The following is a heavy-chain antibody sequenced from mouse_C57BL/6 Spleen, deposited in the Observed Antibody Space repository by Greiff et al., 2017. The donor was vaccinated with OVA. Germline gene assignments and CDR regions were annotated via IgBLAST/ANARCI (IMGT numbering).Heavy chain of an antibody. CDR2: IYPGDGDT. J-gene: IGHJ4*01. CDR3: ASVITTVPTEAMDY. Sequence: VMLVESGPELVKPGASVKISCKASGYAFSSSWMNWVKQRPGKGLEWIGRIYPGDGDTNYNGKFKGKATLTADKSSSTAYMQLSSLTSEDYAVYYCASVITTVPTEAMDYWGQGTSVTVSS. CDR1: GYAFSSSW. V-gene: IGHV1-82*01. D-gene: IGHD1-1*01.